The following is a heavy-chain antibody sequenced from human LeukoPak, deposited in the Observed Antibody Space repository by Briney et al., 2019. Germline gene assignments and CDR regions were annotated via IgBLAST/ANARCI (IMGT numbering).Heavy chain of an antibody. D-gene: IGHD1-1*01. Sequence: GGSLRLSCAASGFTFSTYWMHWVRQAPGKGLVWVSRINTDGTTTTYADSVKGRFTISRDNAKNTLHLQMNSLRVEDTAVYYCVSDPTGHDDYWGQGTLVTVSS. CDR1: GFTFSTYW. J-gene: IGHJ4*02. V-gene: IGHV3-74*01. CDR3: VSDPTGHDDY. CDR2: INTDGTTT.